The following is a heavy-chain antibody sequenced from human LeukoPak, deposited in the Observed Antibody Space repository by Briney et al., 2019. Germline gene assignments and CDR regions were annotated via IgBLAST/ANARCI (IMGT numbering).Heavy chain of an antibody. Sequence: GGSLRLSCAASGFTFSSYAMSWVRQAPGKGLEWVSAISGSGDSAYYADSVKGRFTISRDNSKNTLFLQMNILRAEDTAVYYCAKVGGGSSTSCYSPAAYWGQGTLVTVSS. CDR3: AKVGGGSSTSCYSPAAY. D-gene: IGHD2-2*01. V-gene: IGHV3-23*01. J-gene: IGHJ4*02. CDR2: ISGSGDSA. CDR1: GFTFSSYA.